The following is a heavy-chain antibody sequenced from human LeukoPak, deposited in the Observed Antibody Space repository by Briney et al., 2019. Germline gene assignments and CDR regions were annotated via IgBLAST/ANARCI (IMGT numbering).Heavy chain of an antibody. J-gene: IGHJ6*03. CDR2: ISYSGTA. CDR3: ARHYDLYYYTDV. V-gene: IGHV4-31*03. D-gene: IGHD3-22*01. CDR1: GGSISSGGYY. Sequence: SETLSLTCTVSGGSISSGGYYWSWIRQHPGKGLEWIAYISYSGTAYYNPSLKSRVSISVDTSKSQFSLRLSSVTAADTAVYYCARHYDLYYYTDVWGKGTTVTVSS.